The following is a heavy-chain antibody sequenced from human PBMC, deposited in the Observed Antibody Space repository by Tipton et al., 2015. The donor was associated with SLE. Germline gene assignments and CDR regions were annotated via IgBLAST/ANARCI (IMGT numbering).Heavy chain of an antibody. CDR1: GFTFSSYW. D-gene: IGHD2-2*01. J-gene: IGHJ5*02. V-gene: IGHV3-9*01. Sequence: SLRLSCAASGFTFSSYWMTWVRQAPGKGLEWVSGISWNSGSIGYADSVKGRFTISRDNAKNSLYLQMNSLRAEDTAVYYCARDSYGCSSTSCYGWFDPWGQGTLVTVSS. CDR2: ISWNSGSI. CDR3: ARDSYGCSSTSCYGWFDP.